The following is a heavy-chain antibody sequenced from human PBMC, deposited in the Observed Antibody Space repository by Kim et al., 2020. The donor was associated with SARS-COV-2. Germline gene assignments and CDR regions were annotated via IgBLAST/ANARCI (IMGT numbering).Heavy chain of an antibody. J-gene: IGHJ5*02. V-gene: IGHV4-34*01. Sequence: LKSRVTISVDTSKNQFSLKLSSVTAADTAVYYCARKVRVPAAKGRDWFDPWGQGTLVTVSS. D-gene: IGHD2-2*01. CDR3: ARKVRVPAAKGRDWFDP.